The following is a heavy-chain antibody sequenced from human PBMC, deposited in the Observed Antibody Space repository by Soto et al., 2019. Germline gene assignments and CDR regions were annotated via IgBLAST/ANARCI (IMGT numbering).Heavy chain of an antibody. V-gene: IGHV1-18*01. CDR2: ISAYNGNT. CDR1: GYTFTSYG. CDR3: ARETYGDYVRILGYYYGMDV. Sequence: GASVKVSCKPSGYTFTSYGISWVRQAPGQGLEWMGWISAYNGNTNYAQKLQGRVTMTTDTSTSTAYMELRSLRSDDTAVYYCARETYGDYVRILGYYYGMDVWGQGTTVTVS. D-gene: IGHD4-17*01. J-gene: IGHJ6*02.